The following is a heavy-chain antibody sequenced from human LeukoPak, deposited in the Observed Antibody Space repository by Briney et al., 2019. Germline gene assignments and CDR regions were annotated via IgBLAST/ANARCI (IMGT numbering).Heavy chain of an antibody. Sequence: GGSLRLSCAASGFPFSSNYMSWVRQAPGKGLEWASIIYSGGTTYYTDSVKGRFTISRDNSKNTLYLQMNSLRAEDTAMYYCAGSTVITSFDYWGQGTLVTVSS. CDR1: GFPFSSNY. CDR2: IYSGGTT. CDR3: AGSTVITSFDY. D-gene: IGHD4-11*01. V-gene: IGHV3-53*01. J-gene: IGHJ4*02.